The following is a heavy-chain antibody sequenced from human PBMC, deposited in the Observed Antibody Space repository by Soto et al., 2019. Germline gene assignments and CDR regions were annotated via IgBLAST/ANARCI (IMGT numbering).Heavy chain of an antibody. CDR3: ARGFYRDFPVPWFGLDF. Sequence: HVQLVQSGGEVRKPGASVKVSCKASGYSFTSYGINWARQAPGQGFEWMGWISNYNGNSKYAEDVQDRITLTTDPFTNTTYMELRSLRSDDTAVYFCARGFYRDFPVPWFGLDFWGQGATVTVSS. V-gene: IGHV1-18*01. J-gene: IGHJ6*02. CDR2: ISNYNGNS. CDR1: GYSFTSYG. D-gene: IGHD3-10*01.